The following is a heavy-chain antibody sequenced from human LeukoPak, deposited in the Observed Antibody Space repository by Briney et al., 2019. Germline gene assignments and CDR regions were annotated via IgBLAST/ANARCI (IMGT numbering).Heavy chain of an antibody. CDR2: ISSSSSTI. Sequence: GGSLRLSCAASGFTFSSYTMHWVRQAPGKGLEWVSYISSSSSTIYYADSVKGRFTISRDNSKNSLYLQMKSLRAEDTALYYCARRGYHDYSGFDYWGQGTLVTVSS. CDR1: GFTFSSYT. J-gene: IGHJ4*02. CDR3: ARRGYHDYSGFDY. V-gene: IGHV3-48*04. D-gene: IGHD1-26*01.